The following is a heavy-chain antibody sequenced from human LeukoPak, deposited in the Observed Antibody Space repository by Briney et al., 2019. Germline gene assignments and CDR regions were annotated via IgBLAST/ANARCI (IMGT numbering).Heavy chain of an antibody. CDR2: IVVGSGNT. V-gene: IGHV1-58*01. CDR3: AAGRGRYCSSTSCSLVVSWFDP. J-gene: IGHJ5*02. Sequence: SVKVSCKASGFIFTSSAVQWVRQARGQRLEWIGWIVVGSGNTNYAQKFQERVTITRDMSTSTAYMELSSLRSEDTAVYYCAAGRGRYCSSTSCSLVVSWFDPWGQGTLVTVSS. D-gene: IGHD2-2*01. CDR1: GFIFTSSA.